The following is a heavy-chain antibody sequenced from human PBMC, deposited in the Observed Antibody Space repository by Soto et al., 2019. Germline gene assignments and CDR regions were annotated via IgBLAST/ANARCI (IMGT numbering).Heavy chain of an antibody. Sequence: PGGSLRLSCAAPTFIFSTYWMTWVRQAPGKGLEWVANIKRDGNEKHYANSVKGRFTITRDNAKNSLYLQMNSLRDEDTAVYYCVGDGNNWNDFDYWGQGTLVTVA. CDR3: VGDGNNWNDFDY. CDR2: IKRDGNEK. J-gene: IGHJ4*02. V-gene: IGHV3-7*01. D-gene: IGHD1-20*01. CDR1: TFIFSTYW.